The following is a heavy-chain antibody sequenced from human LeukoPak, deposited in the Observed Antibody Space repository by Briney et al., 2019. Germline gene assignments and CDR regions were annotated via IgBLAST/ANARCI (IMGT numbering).Heavy chain of an antibody. CDR3: ARDVTSGWYRFDP. CDR1: GFTVSSNY. Sequence: GGSLRLSCAASGFTVSSNYMSWVRRAPGKGLEWVSVIYSGGSTYYADSVKGRFTISRDNSKNTLYLQMSSLRAEDTAVYYCARDVTSGWYRFDPWGQGTLVTVSS. CDR2: IYSGGST. D-gene: IGHD6-19*01. J-gene: IGHJ5*02. V-gene: IGHV3-66*02.